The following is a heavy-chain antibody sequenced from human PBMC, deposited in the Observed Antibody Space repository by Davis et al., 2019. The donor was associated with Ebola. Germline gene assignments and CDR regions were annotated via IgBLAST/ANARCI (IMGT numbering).Heavy chain of an antibody. CDR1: GFTFSSYG. Sequence: GESLKISCAASGFTFSSYGMHWVRQAPGKGLEWVAVISYDGSNKYYADSVKGRFTISRDNSKNTLYLQMNSLRAEDTAVYYCARGLFSRGRDYWGQGTTVTVSS. CDR3: ARGLFSRGRDY. D-gene: IGHD6-13*01. J-gene: IGHJ4*03. V-gene: IGHV3-30*03. CDR2: ISYDGSNK.